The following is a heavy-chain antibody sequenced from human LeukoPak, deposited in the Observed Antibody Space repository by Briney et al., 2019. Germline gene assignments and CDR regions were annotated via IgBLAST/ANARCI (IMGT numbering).Heavy chain of an antibody. CDR1: GFTFSSYA. CDR3: AKDRPAGYYSSTSCYSSADY. V-gene: IGHV3-23*01. D-gene: IGHD2-2*03. J-gene: IGHJ4*02. CDR2: ISGSGGST. Sequence: GGSLRLSCAASGFTFSSYAMSWVRQAPGKGLEWVSAISGSGGSTYYADSVKGRFTISRDNSKNTLYLQMNSLRAEDTAVYYCAKDRPAGYYSSTSCYSSADYWGQGTLVTVSS.